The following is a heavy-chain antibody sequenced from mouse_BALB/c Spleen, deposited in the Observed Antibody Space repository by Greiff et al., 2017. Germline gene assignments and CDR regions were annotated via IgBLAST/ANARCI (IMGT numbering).Heavy chain of an antibody. D-gene: IGHD2-1*01. Sequence: VQRVESGPGLVAPSQSLSITCTVSGFSLTSYGVHWVRQPPGKGLEWLGVIWAGGSTNYNSALMSRLSISKDNSKSQVFLKMNSLQTDDTAMYYCARGGGNYVGVNYFDYWGQGTTLTVSS. CDR1: GFSLTSYG. CDR3: ARGGGNYVGVNYFDY. V-gene: IGHV2-9*02. CDR2: IWAGGST. J-gene: IGHJ2*01.